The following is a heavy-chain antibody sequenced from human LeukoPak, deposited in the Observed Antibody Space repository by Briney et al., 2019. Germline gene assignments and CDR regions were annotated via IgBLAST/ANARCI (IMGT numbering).Heavy chain of an antibody. Sequence: ASVKVSCKASGYTFTSYDINWVRQAPGQGLEWMGIINPSGGSTSYAQKFQGRVTMARDTSTSTVYMELSSLRSEDTAVYYCAREGRGELPPFDYWGQGTLVTVSS. CDR1: GYTFTSYD. V-gene: IGHV1-46*01. J-gene: IGHJ4*02. D-gene: IGHD1-26*01. CDR3: AREGRGELPPFDY. CDR2: INPSGGST.